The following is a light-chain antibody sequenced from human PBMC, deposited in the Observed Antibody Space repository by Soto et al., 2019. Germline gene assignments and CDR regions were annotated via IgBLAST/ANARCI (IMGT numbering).Light chain of an antibody. Sequence: SYELTQSPSVSVAPGQTARISCGGNNIGSKSVHWYQQKPGQARVLVVYDDSDRPSGIPERFSGSNSGNTATLTISRVRAGDEADYYCQVWDSASDLPVFGSGTKLTVL. CDR1: NIGSKS. CDR2: DDS. CDR3: QVWDSASDLPV. J-gene: IGLJ1*01. V-gene: IGLV3-21*02.